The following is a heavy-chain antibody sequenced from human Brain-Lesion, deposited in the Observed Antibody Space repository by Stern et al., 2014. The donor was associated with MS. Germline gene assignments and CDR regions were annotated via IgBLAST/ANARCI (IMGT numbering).Heavy chain of an antibody. CDR2: ISYDGGDK. Sequence: VQLVQSGGGVVQPGRSLRLSCAASGFTFSYHAMHWVRQAPGKGLEWVALISYDGGDKNDADSVKGRFTISRDNSRNTLYLQMNSLRVDDTAVYYCARGGAVTTSDYYLDYWGQGILVTVSS. V-gene: IGHV3-30*01. CDR3: ARGGAVTTSDYYLDY. J-gene: IGHJ4*02. D-gene: IGHD4-17*01. CDR1: GFTFSYHA.